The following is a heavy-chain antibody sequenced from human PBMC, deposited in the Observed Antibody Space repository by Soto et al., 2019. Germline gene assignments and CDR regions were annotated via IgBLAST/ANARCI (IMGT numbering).Heavy chain of an antibody. CDR3: ARVWGYAFDY. Sequence: QVQLQESGPGLVKPSETLSLTCTVSGGSISSYYWSWIRQPPGKGLEWIGYIYYSGSTHYNPSLKSRVTISVDTSRSQYSLKLSSVTAADTAVYYCARVWGYAFDYWGQGTLVTVSS. J-gene: IGHJ4*02. D-gene: IGHD3-16*01. CDR1: GGSISSYY. V-gene: IGHV4-59*01. CDR2: IYYSGST.